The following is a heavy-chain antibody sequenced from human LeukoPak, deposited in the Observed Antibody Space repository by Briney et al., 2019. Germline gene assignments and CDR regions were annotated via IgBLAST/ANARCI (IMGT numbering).Heavy chain of an antibody. CDR1: GFTLRNYA. V-gene: IGHV3-30*15. Sequence: PGGSLRLSCAPSIGFTLRNYAIHWVRQAPCKGLEWVAVISIDGSRQHYADFLVGRFTISRDNSKNTVSLQMSSLRTEDTAVYFCAREQGGSGWSGFDYWGQGTLVTVSS. CDR2: ISIDGSRQ. D-gene: IGHD6-19*01. J-gene: IGHJ4*02. CDR3: AREQGGSGWSGFDY.